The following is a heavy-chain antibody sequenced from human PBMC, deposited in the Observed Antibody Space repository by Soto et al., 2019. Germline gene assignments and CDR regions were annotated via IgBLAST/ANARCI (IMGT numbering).Heavy chain of an antibody. J-gene: IGHJ4*02. CDR2: IIPIFGTA. Sequence: SVKVSCKASGGTFSSYAISWVRQAPGQGLEWMGGIIPIFGTANYAQKFQGRVTITADESTSTAYMELSSLRSEDTAVYYCARNPYDSSGYYFPSFDYWGQGTLVTVSS. CDR3: ARNPYDSSGYYFPSFDY. D-gene: IGHD3-22*01. CDR1: GGTFSSYA. V-gene: IGHV1-69*13.